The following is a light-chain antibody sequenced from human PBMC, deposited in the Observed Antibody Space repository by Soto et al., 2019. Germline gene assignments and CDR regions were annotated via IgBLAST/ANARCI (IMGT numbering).Light chain of an antibody. Sequence: DIVMTQSPDSLAVSLGERATINCKSSQSVLYSSNNKNYLTWYQQKPGQPPKLLIYWSSTRESGVPDRFSGSGSGTDFTLTISSLQAEDVAVYYCQHYYSIPTFGQGTKLEIK. CDR1: QSVLYSSNNKNY. V-gene: IGKV4-1*01. CDR3: QHYYSIPT. J-gene: IGKJ2*01. CDR2: WSS.